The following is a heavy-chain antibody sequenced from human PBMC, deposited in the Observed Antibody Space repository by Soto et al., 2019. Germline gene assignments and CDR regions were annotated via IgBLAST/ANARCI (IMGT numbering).Heavy chain of an antibody. Sequence: GGSLRLSCAASGFTVSSNYMSWVRQAPGKGLEWVSVFYSGGSTYYADSVKGRFTISRDNSKNALYLQMNSLRAEDTAVYYCARDQAWACSGGSCYVYWGQGTLVTVSS. J-gene: IGHJ4*02. CDR2: FYSGGST. CDR1: GFTVSSNY. CDR3: ARDQAWACSGGSCYVY. V-gene: IGHV3-66*01. D-gene: IGHD2-15*01.